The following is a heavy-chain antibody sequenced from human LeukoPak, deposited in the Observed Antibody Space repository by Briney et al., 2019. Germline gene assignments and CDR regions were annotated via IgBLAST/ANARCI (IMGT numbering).Heavy chain of an antibody. V-gene: IGHV3-20*01. Sequence: GGSLRLSCAASGFTFSTYAMGWVRQAPGKGLEWVSGISWNGGTTGYVDSVKGRFAISRDNAKNSLYLQMNSLRAEDTALYHCARDRSYGSFDYWGQGTLVTVSS. CDR2: ISWNGGTT. CDR1: GFTFSTYA. D-gene: IGHD5-18*01. J-gene: IGHJ4*02. CDR3: ARDRSYGSFDY.